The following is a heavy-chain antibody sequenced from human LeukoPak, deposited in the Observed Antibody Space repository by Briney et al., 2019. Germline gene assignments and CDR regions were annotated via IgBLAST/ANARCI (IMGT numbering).Heavy chain of an antibody. CDR3: AKDYLVYYFDY. CDR2: ISGSGGST. D-gene: IGHD5/OR15-5a*01. J-gene: IGHJ4*02. Sequence: GGSLRLSGAASGFTFSSYAMSWVRQAPGKGLEWVSGISGSGGSTYYADSVKGRFTISRDNSKNTLYLQMNSLRAEDTAVYYCAKDYLVYYFDYWGQGTLVTVSS. V-gene: IGHV3-23*01. CDR1: GFTFSSYA.